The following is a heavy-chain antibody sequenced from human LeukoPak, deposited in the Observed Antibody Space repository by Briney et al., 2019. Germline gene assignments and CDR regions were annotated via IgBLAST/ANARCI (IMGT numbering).Heavy chain of an antibody. Sequence: AGGSLRLSCAASGFTFDDYAMHWVRQAPGKGLEWVSLISWDGGSTYYADSVKGRFTISRDNSKNSLYLQMNSLRAEDTALYYCAKDISGWYITQLDYWGQGTLVTVSS. CDR1: GFTFDDYA. CDR3: AKDISGWYITQLDY. CDR2: ISWDGGST. J-gene: IGHJ4*02. D-gene: IGHD6-19*01. V-gene: IGHV3-43D*03.